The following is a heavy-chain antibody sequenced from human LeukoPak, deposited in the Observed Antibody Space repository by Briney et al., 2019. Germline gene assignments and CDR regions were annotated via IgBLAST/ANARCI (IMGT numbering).Heavy chain of an antibody. CDR2: IRYDGSNK. Sequence: PGGSLRLSCAASGFTFSSYAMSWVRQAPGKGLEWVAFIRYDGSNKYYADSVKGRFTISRDNSKNTLYLQMNSLRAEDTAVYYCAKDGAEEQPLAYWGQGTLVTVSS. CDR3: AKDGAEEQPLAY. V-gene: IGHV3-30*02. J-gene: IGHJ4*02. D-gene: IGHD6-13*01. CDR1: GFTFSSYA.